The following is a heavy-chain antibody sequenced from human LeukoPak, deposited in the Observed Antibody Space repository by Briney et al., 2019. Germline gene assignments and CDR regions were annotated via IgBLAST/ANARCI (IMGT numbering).Heavy chain of an antibody. V-gene: IGHV3-21*01. CDR1: GFTFSSYS. D-gene: IGHD1-1*01. J-gene: IGHJ5*02. Sequence: PGGSLRLSCAASGFTFSSYSMNWVRQAPGKGLEWVSSISSSSSYIYYADSVKGRFTISRDNAKNSLYLQMNSLRAEDTAVYYCARDGGTGTLGGWFDPWGQGTLVTVSP. CDR2: ISSSSSYI. CDR3: ARDGGTGTLGGWFDP.